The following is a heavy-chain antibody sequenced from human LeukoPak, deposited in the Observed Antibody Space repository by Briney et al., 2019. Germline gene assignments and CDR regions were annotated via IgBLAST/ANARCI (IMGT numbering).Heavy chain of an antibody. D-gene: IGHD1-14*01. CDR3: AREKPDYYYYYMDV. CDR1: GGSISSSSYY. J-gene: IGHJ6*03. CDR2: IYYSGST. V-gene: IGHV4-39*07. Sequence: TTSETLSLTCTVSGGSISSSSYYWGWIRQPPGKGLEWIGSIYYSGSTYYNPSLKSRVTISVDTSENQFSLKLSSVAAADTAVYYCAREKPDYYYYYMDVWGKGTTVTVSS.